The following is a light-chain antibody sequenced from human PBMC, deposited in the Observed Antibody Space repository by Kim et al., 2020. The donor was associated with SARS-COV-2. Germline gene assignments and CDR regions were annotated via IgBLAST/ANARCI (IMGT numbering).Light chain of an antibody. J-gene: IGLJ1*01. CDR1: SSDVGGYKY. V-gene: IGLV2-14*01. CDR2: EVS. Sequence: QSIAIACTGTSSDVGGYKYVSRYQQHPGKAPKLVIYEVSNRPAGVSIRFSGSKSGNTASLTISGLQAEDEADYYCSSYIRGSTNYVFGTGTKVTVL. CDR3: SSYIRGSTNYV.